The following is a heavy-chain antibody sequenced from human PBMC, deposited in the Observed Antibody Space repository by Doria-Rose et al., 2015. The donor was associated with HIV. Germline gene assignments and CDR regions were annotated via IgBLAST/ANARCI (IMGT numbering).Heavy chain of an antibody. V-gene: IGHV3-7*05. CDR2: IKEDGSEK. J-gene: IGHJ4*02. Sequence: GLTFSRFWMSWVRQAPGKGLEWVANIKEDGSEKKYVDSVKGRFTISRDNAKNSVYLQMNSLRAEDTAVYYCTGGTYYFDYWGQGSLVIVSS. CDR1: GLTFSRFW. D-gene: IGHD1-7*01. CDR3: TGGTYYFDY.